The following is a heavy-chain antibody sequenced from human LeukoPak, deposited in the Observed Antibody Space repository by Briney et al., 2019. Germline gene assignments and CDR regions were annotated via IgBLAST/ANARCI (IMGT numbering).Heavy chain of an antibody. Sequence: PSETLSLTCAVSGGSISSGGYSWSWIRQPPGKGLERIGYIYHSGSTYYNPSLKSRVTISVDRSKNQFSLKLSSVTAADTAVYYCARALSSTGYFDSWGQGTLVTVSS. J-gene: IGHJ4*02. D-gene: IGHD2-15*01. CDR3: ARALSSTGYFDS. CDR2: IYHSGST. V-gene: IGHV4-30-2*01. CDR1: GGSISSGGYS.